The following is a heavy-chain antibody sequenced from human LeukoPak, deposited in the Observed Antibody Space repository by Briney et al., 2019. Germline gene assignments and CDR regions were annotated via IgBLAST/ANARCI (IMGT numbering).Heavy chain of an antibody. CDR3: ARAGWGKSAVNWFDP. Sequence: SQTLSLTCTVSGGSISSGSYYWSWIRQPAGKGLEWIGRIYTSGSTNYNPSLKSRVTISVDTSKNQFSLKLSSVTAADTAVYYCARAGWGKSAVNWFDPWGQGTLVTVSS. CDR2: IYTSGST. CDR1: GGSISSGSYY. V-gene: IGHV4-61*02. J-gene: IGHJ5*02. D-gene: IGHD2-8*02.